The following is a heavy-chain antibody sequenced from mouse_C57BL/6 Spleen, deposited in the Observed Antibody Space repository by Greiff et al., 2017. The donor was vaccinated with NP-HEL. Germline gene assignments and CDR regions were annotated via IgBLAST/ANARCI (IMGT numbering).Heavy chain of an antibody. D-gene: IGHD2-5*01. Sequence: VQLKESGAELVKPGASVKLSCTASGFNIKDYYMHWVKQRTEQGLEWIGRIDPEDGETKYAPKFQGKATITADTSSNTAYLQLSSLTSEDTAVYYCASGYSNSPWFAYWGQGTLVTVSA. CDR3: ASGYSNSPWFAY. J-gene: IGHJ3*01. V-gene: IGHV14-2*01. CDR1: GFNIKDYY. CDR2: IDPEDGET.